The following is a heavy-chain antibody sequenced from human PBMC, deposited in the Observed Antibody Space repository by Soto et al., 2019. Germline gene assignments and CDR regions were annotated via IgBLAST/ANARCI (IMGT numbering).Heavy chain of an antibody. CDR2: ISGSGGST. D-gene: IGHD3-10*01. V-gene: IGHV3-23*01. CDR3: AIIETSGSYYPP. J-gene: IGHJ5*02. CDR1: GFTFSSYA. Sequence: GGSLRLSCAASGFTFSSYAMSWVRQAPGKGLEWVSAISGSGGSTYYADSVKGRFTISRDNSKNTLYLQMNSLRAEDTAVYYCAIIETSGSYYPPWGQGTLVTVSS.